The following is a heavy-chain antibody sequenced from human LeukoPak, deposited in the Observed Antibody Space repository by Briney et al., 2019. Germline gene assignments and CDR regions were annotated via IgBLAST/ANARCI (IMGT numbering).Heavy chain of an antibody. V-gene: IGHV3-64*01. D-gene: IGHD3-10*01. CDR1: GVTFGTYA. CDR3: ARVQSTVRGIQGPFDL. CDR2: IKNNGGGT. J-gene: IGHJ4*02. Sequence: GGSLRLSCAASGVTFGTYAMHWVRQAPGKGLEYVSAIKNNGGGTYYASSVQGRFTVSRDNSRSTLYLQMDSLRPDDMAIYYCARVQSTVRGIQGPFDLWGQGTLVTVS.